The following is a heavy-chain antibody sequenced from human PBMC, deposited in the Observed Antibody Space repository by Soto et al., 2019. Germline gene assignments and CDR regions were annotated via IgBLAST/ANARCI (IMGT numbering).Heavy chain of an antibody. D-gene: IGHD3-22*01. CDR1: GGTFSSYA. Sequence: QVQLVQSGAEVKKPGSSVKVSCKASGGTFSSYAISWVRQAPGQGLEWMGGIIPIFGTANYAEKFQGRVTINANESTTTAYKELSSLRSEDTAVYYCASSTYYYDSSGYYYLRSSYYYYGIDVWGQGTTVTVSS. J-gene: IGHJ6*02. CDR3: ASSTYYYDSSGYYYLRSSYYYYGIDV. V-gene: IGHV1-69*01. CDR2: IIPIFGTA.